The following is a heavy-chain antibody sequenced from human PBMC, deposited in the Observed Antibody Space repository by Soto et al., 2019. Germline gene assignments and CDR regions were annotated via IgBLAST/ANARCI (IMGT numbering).Heavy chain of an antibody. Sequence: PGGSLRLSCAASGIIFTDYYMGWIRQAPGKGLEWVSGITATGGTTYYADSVRGRFTISRDNTKNSLYLQIDGLRVEDTAIYYCAREPWWQGFAIRGFDSWGQGTLVTVSS. CDR2: ITATGGTT. CDR1: GIIFTDYY. J-gene: IGHJ4*02. CDR3: AREPWWQGFAIRGFDS. D-gene: IGHD2-2*02. V-gene: IGHV3-11*01.